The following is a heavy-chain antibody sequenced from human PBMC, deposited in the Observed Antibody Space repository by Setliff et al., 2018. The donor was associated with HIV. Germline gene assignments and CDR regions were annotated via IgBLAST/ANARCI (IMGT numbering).Heavy chain of an antibody. CDR2: IYTSGST. D-gene: IGHD2-15*01. Sequence: SETLSLTCTVSGGSISSGSYYWSWIRQPAGKGLEWIGHIYTSGSTNYNPSLKSRVTISVDTSENQFSLKLSSVTAADTAIYYCAKDRGVVGWGQGTLVTVSS. CDR3: AKDRGVVG. J-gene: IGHJ4*02. CDR1: GGSISSGSYY. V-gene: IGHV4-61*09.